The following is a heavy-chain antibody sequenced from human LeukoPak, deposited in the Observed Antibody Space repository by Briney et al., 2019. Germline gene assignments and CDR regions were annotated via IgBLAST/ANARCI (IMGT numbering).Heavy chain of an antibody. CDR2: INPNSGST. CDR1: GYTFSDYY. V-gene: IGHV1-2*02. D-gene: IGHD2-15*01. J-gene: IGHJ5*02. CDR3: ARSRLCSGGSCYFRCFDP. Sequence: ASVKVSCKASGYTFSDYYIHWVRQAPGQGLEWMGWINPNSGSTNYAQNFQGRVTMTRDTSNSTAYMELSRLRSDDTAVYYCARSRLCSGGSCYFRCFDPWGQGTLVTVSS.